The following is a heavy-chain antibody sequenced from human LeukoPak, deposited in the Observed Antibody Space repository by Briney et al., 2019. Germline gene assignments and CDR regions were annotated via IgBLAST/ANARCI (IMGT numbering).Heavy chain of an antibody. J-gene: IGHJ4*02. Sequence: GGSLRLSCAASGLTVSSNFMSWVRQAPGKGLEWVSVIHSDGRTFYADTVKGRFTVSRDNSNDMLFLQMDSLRAEDTAVYYCARDVGGMATGYFDYWGQGTPVTVSS. CDR3: ARDVGGMATGYFDY. V-gene: IGHV3-66*02. CDR2: IHSDGRT. CDR1: GLTVSSNF. D-gene: IGHD5-12*01.